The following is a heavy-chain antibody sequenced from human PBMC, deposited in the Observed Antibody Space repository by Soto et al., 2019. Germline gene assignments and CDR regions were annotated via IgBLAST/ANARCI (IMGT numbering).Heavy chain of an antibody. Sequence: PGGSLRLSCAASGFTFSSYWMHWVRQAPGKGLVWVSRINSDGSSTSYADSVKGRFTISRDNAKNTLYLQMNSLRAEDTAVYYCARGAAVYDFWSGYYVTYMDVWGKGTTVTVSS. V-gene: IGHV3-74*01. CDR2: INSDGSST. J-gene: IGHJ6*03. D-gene: IGHD3-3*01. CDR1: GFTFSSYW. CDR3: ARGAAVYDFWSGYYVTYMDV.